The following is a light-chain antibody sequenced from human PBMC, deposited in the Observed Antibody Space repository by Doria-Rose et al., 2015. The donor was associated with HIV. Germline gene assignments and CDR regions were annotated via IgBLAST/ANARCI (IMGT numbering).Light chain of an antibody. CDR1: QSVTSSY. CDR3: QQYGTWT. Sequence: TQSPGNLALSPGERGTLSCRASQSVTSSYLVWYQQKPGQAPRLLIYDASIRATGIPDRFSGSGSGTDFTLAISRLEPEDFAVYYCQQYGTWTFGQGTKVEIK. J-gene: IGKJ1*01. V-gene: IGKV3-20*01. CDR2: DAS.